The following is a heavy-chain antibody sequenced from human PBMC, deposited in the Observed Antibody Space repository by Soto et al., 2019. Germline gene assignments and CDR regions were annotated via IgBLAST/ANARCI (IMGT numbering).Heavy chain of an antibody. Sequence: GGSLRHSCAASDFTFSSHAMSCVRQTQGKGREWVEVIRYSGSNKYYADSVKGRFAISRDKSKNTLYLQMNSLRAEDTAVYYCARDYLVVPHRVIDYWGQGTLVTVSS. J-gene: IGHJ4*02. CDR2: IRYSGSNK. CDR3: ARDYLVVPHRVIDY. V-gene: IGHV3-33*08. D-gene: IGHD2-2*01. CDR1: DFTFSSHA.